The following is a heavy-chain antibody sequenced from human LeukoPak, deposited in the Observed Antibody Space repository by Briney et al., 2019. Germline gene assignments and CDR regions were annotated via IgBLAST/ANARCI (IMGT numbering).Heavy chain of an antibody. CDR2: IYYSGST. V-gene: IGHV4-59*01. Sequence: SETLSLTCTGSGCSISSYYGSWIRQPPGKGLEWVGFIYYSGSTNYNPSLKSRVTISVDTSKNQFSLYLSSVTAADTAVYYCARDRGYSYGYDAFDIWGQGTMVTVSS. CDR1: GCSISSYY. D-gene: IGHD5-18*01. CDR3: ARDRGYSYGYDAFDI. J-gene: IGHJ3*02.